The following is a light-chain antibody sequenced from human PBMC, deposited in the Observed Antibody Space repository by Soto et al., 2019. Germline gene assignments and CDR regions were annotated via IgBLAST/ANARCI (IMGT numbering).Light chain of an antibody. J-gene: IGKJ2*01. CDR1: ESGSSSY. CDR2: GAS. V-gene: IGKV3-20*01. CDR3: QQYGSSPGYT. Sequence: EIVLTQSPGTLSLSPGERATLSCRASESGSSSYLAWYQQKPGQAPRLLIYGASSRATGIPDRFSGSGSGTDFTLTISRREPEDFAVYYCQQYGSSPGYTFGQGTKLEIK.